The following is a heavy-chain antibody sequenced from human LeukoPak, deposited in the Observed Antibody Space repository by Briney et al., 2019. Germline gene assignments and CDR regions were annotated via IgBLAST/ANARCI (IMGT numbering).Heavy chain of an antibody. D-gene: IGHD3-22*01. CDR3: ARWAGDSSGYYYVAALD. V-gene: IGHV5-51*01. Sequence: GESLKISCKGSGYSFTSYWIGWVRQMPGKGLEWMGIIYPGDSDTRYSASFQGQVTISDDKPIRTAYLQWRSLKASDTAMSYCARWAGDSSGYYYVAALDWGQGTLVTVSS. J-gene: IGHJ4*02. CDR1: GYSFTSYW. CDR2: IYPGDSDT.